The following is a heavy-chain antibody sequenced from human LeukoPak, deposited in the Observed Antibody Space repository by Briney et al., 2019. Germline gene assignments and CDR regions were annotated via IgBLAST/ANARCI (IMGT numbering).Heavy chain of an antibody. V-gene: IGHV1-18*01. J-gene: IGHJ6*02. CDR1: GYTFTSYG. CDR2: ISAYNGNT. D-gene: IGHD3-3*01. Sequence: ASVKVSCKASGYTFTSYGISWVRQAPGQGLEWMGWISAYNGNTNYAQKLQGRVTMTTGTSTSTAYMELRSLRSDDTAVYYCARAYDFWSGYLYYYYGMDVWGQGTTVTVSS. CDR3: ARAYDFWSGYLYYYYGMDV.